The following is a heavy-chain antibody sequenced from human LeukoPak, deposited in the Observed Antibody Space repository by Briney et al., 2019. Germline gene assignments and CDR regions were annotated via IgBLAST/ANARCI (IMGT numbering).Heavy chain of an antibody. CDR3: ARGYCSGGSCYLFTY. V-gene: IGHV1-69*06. CDR1: GGTFSSYA. Sequence: ASVKVSCKASGGTFSSYAISWVRQAPGQGLEWMGRTIPIFGTANYAQKFQGRVTITADKSTSTAHMELSSLRSEDTAVYYCARGYCSGGSCYLFTYWGQGTLVTVSS. J-gene: IGHJ4*02. D-gene: IGHD2-15*01. CDR2: TIPIFGTA.